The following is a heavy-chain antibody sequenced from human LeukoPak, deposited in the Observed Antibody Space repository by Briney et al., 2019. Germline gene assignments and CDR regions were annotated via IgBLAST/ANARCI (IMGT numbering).Heavy chain of an antibody. CDR1: GFSFSYYS. J-gene: IGHJ6*04. CDR2: ISSSGDYQ. CDR3: GELGITMIGGV. Sequence: GGSLRLSCATSGFSFSYYSMTWVRQAPGKGLKWVSSISSSGDYQYYSDSLKGRFTISRDNAENSLYLQMNSLRAEDTAVYYCGELGITMIGGVWGKGTTVTISS. V-gene: IGHV3-21*01. D-gene: IGHD3-10*02.